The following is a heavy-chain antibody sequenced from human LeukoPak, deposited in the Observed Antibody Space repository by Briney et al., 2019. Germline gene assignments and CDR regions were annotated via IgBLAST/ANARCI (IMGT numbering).Heavy chain of an antibody. J-gene: IGHJ4*02. Sequence: SETLSLTCSVSGGSISSGTHYWGWIRQPPGKGLEWIGSFDYNGRTDYNPSLKSRVTISEYTSKNQFSLKMSSVTAADTAIYYCARQYTYWGQGILVTVSS. V-gene: IGHV4-39*01. CDR1: GGSISSGTHY. D-gene: IGHD2-2*02. CDR2: FDYNGRT. CDR3: ARQYTY.